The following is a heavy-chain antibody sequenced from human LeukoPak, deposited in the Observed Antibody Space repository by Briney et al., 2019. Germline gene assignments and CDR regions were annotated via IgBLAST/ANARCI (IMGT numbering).Heavy chain of an antibody. CDR1: GYTFTSYG. V-gene: IGHV1-8*01. CDR2: MNPNSGNT. J-gene: IGHJ5*02. Sequence: ASLKVSCKASGYTFTSYGISWVRQAPGQGLEWMGWMNPNSGNTGYAQKFQGRVTITRNTSISTAYMELSSLRFEDTAVYYCARTYCSSTSCYAESWFDPWGQGTLVTVSS. D-gene: IGHD2-2*01. CDR3: ARTYCSSTSCYAESWFDP.